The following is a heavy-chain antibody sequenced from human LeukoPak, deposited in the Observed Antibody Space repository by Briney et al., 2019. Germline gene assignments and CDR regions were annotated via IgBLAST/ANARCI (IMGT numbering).Heavy chain of an antibody. D-gene: IGHD2-15*01. CDR1: GYTFTGYY. CDR3: ARVPKDIVVVVAAREYYFDY. V-gene: IGHV1-2*02. J-gene: IGHJ4*02. CDR2: INPNSGGT. Sequence: GASVKVSCKASGYTFTGYYMHWVRQAPGQGPEWMGWINPNSGGTNYAQKFQGRVTMTRDTSISTAYMELSRLRSDDTAVYYCARVPKDIVVVVAAREYYFDYWGQGTLVTVSS.